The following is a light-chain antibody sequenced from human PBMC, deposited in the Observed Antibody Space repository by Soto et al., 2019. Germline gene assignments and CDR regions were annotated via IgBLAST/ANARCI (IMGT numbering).Light chain of an antibody. Sequence: EIVLTQSPGTLSLSPGERATLSCRASQSVSSSYFAWYQQKPGQAPRLLIYGASSRATGIPDRFSGSGSGTDFTLTIRRLEPEDFAVYYCQQYGSSPLTFGGGTKVEIK. CDR3: QQYGSSPLT. V-gene: IGKV3-20*01. CDR2: GAS. J-gene: IGKJ4*01. CDR1: QSVSSSY.